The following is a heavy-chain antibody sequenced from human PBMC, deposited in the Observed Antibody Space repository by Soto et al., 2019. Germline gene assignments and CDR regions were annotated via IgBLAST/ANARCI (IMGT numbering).Heavy chain of an antibody. J-gene: IGHJ4*02. CDR2: IGASGAST. V-gene: IGHV3-23*01. CDR3: VKETVVIVAATLHFAS. Sequence: EVQLLESGGGLVQPGGSLRLSCAASGFTLGTYAMHWVRQAPGKGLQWVSGIGASGASTYYADSVKGRFTISRDNSKNTLYLQIDRLGAEDTAVYYCVKETVVIVAATLHFASWGRGTLVTVSS. CDR1: GFTLGTYA. D-gene: IGHD2-15*01.